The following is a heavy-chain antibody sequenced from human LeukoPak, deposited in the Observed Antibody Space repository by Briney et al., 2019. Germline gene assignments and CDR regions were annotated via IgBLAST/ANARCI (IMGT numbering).Heavy chain of an antibody. CDR2: IYYSGST. V-gene: IGHV4-31*03. CDR3: VSWAGGPWLLRDAFGI. J-gene: IGHJ3*02. CDR1: GGSIRSDGYY. Sequence: SETLSLTCTVSGGSIRSDGYYWSWIRQHQGKGLEWIGYIYYSGSTYYNPSRKRRISMSVNTSNNQFSLMLISVTAAYTAVYYCVSWAGGPWLLRDAFGIWGQGTMVTVSS. D-gene: IGHD6-19*01.